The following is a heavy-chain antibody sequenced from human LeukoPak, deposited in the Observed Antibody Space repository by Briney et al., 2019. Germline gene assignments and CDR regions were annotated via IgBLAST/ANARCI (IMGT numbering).Heavy chain of an antibody. CDR1: RYTFTSYD. V-gene: IGHV1-8*01. CDR2: MSPSTGNT. J-gene: IGHJ4*02. D-gene: IGHD7-27*01. Sequence: GASVKVSCKASRYTFTSYDTNWVRQATGQGFEWMGWMSPSTGNTGYAQKFQGRVTMTRYTSVSTAYMELSSLRSEDTAVYCCVGGAPNWGFDFWGQGTLVTVSS. CDR3: VGGAPNWGFDF.